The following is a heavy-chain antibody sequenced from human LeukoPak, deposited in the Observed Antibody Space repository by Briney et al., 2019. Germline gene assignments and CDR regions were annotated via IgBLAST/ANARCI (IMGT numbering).Heavy chain of an antibody. Sequence: PSETLSLTCTVSGGSISSYYWSWIRQPPGKGLEWIGYIYCSGSTNYNPSLKSRVTISVDTSKNQFSLKLSSVTAADTAVYYCARGARAKTTVYYYYYMDVWGKGTTVTVSS. J-gene: IGHJ6*03. CDR2: IYCSGST. V-gene: IGHV4-59*01. D-gene: IGHD4-17*01. CDR1: GGSISSYY. CDR3: ARGARAKTTVYYYYYMDV.